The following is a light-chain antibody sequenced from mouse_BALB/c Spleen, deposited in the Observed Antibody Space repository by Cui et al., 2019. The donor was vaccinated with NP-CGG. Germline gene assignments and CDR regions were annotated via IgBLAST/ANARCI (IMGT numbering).Light chain of an antibody. CDR1: TGAVTTSNY. J-gene: IGLJ1*01. V-gene: IGLV1*01. CDR3: ALWYSNHWV. CDR2: GTN. Sequence: AVVTQASALTTSPGETVTLTCRSNTGAVTTSNYANWVQEKPDHLFTGLIGGTNNRAPGVSARFSGSLIGDKAALTITGAQTEDEAIYFCALWYSNHWVFGGGTKLTVL.